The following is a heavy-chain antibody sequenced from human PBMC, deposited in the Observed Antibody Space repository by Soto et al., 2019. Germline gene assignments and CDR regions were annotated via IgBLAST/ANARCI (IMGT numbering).Heavy chain of an antibody. CDR1: GGSISSSSYY. D-gene: IGHD2-2*01. Sequence: PSETLSLTCTVSGGSISSSSYYWGWIRQPPGKGLEWIGSIYYSGSTYYNPSLKSRVTISVDTSKNQFSLKLSSVTAADTAVYYCAREGLVLVPTTVNSDYYYYAMDVWGQGTTVTVSS. V-gene: IGHV4-39*07. CDR2: IYYSGST. CDR3: AREGLVLVPTTVNSDYYYYAMDV. J-gene: IGHJ6*02.